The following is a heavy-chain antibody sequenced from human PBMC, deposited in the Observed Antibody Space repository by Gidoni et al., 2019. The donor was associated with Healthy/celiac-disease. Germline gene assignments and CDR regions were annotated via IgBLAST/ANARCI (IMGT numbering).Heavy chain of an antibody. D-gene: IGHD5-18*01. CDR3: ARHIRGYSYGYPPYFDY. Sequence: QLQLQESGPGLVKPSETLSLTCTVSGGSIRRSSYYWGWIRQPPGKGLEWIGSIYYSGSTYYNPSLKSRVTISVDTSKNQFSLKLSSVTAADTAVYYCARHIRGYSYGYPPYFDYWGQGTLVTVSS. CDR1: GGSIRRSSYY. V-gene: IGHV4-39*01. J-gene: IGHJ4*02. CDR2: IYYSGST.